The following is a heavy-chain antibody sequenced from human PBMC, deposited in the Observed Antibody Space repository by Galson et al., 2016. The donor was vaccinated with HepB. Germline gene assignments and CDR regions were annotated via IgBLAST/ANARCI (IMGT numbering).Heavy chain of an antibody. J-gene: IGHJ3*02. CDR3: ASPVTRADAFDI. CDR2: IIPMFGTV. Sequence: SVKVSCKASRGSLDSYSLTWVRQAPGQGLEWMGGIIPMFGTVNYAQKFQGRVTITADESTSTAYMELSSLRSEDTAVYYCASPVTRADAFDIWGQGTMVTVSS. D-gene: IGHD2-2*01. CDR1: RGSLDSYS. V-gene: IGHV1-69*13.